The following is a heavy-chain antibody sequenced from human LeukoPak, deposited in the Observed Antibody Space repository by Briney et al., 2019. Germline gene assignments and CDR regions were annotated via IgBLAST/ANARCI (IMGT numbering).Heavy chain of an antibody. CDR2: IWYDGSNK. V-gene: IGHV3-33*06. CDR3: AKDHSSSAWYYFDY. D-gene: IGHD6-19*01. Sequence: GGSLRLSCAASGFTFSSYGVHWVRQAPGKGLEWVAVIWYDGSNKYYADSVKGRFTISRDNSKNTLYLQMNSLRAEDTAVYYCAKDHSSSAWYYFDYWGQGTLVTVSS. J-gene: IGHJ4*02. CDR1: GFTFSSYG.